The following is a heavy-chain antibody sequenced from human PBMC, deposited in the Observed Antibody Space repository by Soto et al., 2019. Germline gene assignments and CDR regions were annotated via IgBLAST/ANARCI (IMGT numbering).Heavy chain of an antibody. V-gene: IGHV3-21*01. Sequence: PGGSLRLSCAASGFTFSSYSMNWVRQAPGKGLEWVSSISSSSSYIYYADSVKGRFTISRDNAKNSLHLQMNSLRAEDTAVYYCARDLSVGITGTHFDYWGQGTLVTVSS. CDR3: ARDLSVGITGTHFDY. D-gene: IGHD1-1*01. CDR2: ISSSSSYI. CDR1: GFTFSSYS. J-gene: IGHJ4*02.